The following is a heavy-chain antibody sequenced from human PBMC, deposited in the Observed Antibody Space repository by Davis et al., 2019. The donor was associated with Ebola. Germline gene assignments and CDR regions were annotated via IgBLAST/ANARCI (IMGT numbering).Heavy chain of an antibody. V-gene: IGHV4-59*01. J-gene: IGHJ6*02. D-gene: IGHD2-8*01. CDR2: IYYSGST. CDR1: GGSISSYY. CDR3: ARDLGYCTNGVCPRGEGMDV. Sequence: SETLSLTCTVSGGSISSYYWSWIRQPPGKGLEWIGYIYYSGSTNYNPSPKSRVTISVDTSKNQFSLKLSSVTAADTAVYYCARDLGYCTNGVCPRGEGMDVWGQGTTVTVSS.